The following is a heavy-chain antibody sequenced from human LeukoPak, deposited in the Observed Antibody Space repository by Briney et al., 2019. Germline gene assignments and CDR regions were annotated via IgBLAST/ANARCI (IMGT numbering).Heavy chain of an antibody. CDR2: IYHSGST. D-gene: IGHD2-21*02. Sequence: SETLSLPCAASGGPISGGVSSGSWFGRPPGKGRGGFGKIYHSGSTYYNPSLKSRVTISVDRSKNQFSLKLSSVTAADTAVYYCARVCGDCYPSPDAFDIWGQGTMVTVSS. J-gene: IGHJ3*02. CDR1: GGPISGGVSS. CDR3: ARVCGDCYPSPDAFDI. V-gene: IGHV4-30-2*01.